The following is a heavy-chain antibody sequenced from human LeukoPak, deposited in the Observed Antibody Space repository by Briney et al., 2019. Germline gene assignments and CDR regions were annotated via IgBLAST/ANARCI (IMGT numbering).Heavy chain of an antibody. CDR2: IYTSGST. D-gene: IGHD6-13*01. CDR3: ARDPGRGSSGTNNWFDP. V-gene: IGHV4-4*07. Sequence: SETLSLTCTVSGGSISSYYWSWIRQPAGKGLEWIGRIYTSGSTNYSPSLKSRVTMSVDTSRNQFSLKLSSVTAADTAVYYCARDPGRGSSGTNNWFDPWGQGTLVTVSS. CDR1: GGSISSYY. J-gene: IGHJ5*02.